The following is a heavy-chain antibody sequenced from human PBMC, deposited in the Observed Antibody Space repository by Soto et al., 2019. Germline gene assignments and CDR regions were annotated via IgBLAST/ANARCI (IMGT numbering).Heavy chain of an antibody. D-gene: IGHD3-10*01. V-gene: IGHV3-66*01. CDR1: GFTVSSNY. CDR2: IYSGGNK. CDR3: TSWITLGRGGNLVDHGIDV. Sequence: EVQLVESGGGLVRPGGSLRLSCAASGFTVSSNYMSWVRQAPGKGLEWVSIIYSGGNKDYTESVKGRFTISRDNSKNTPQLQMNGLRAEDRAVYSGTSWITLGRGGNLVDHGIDVWGQGTTVTVSS. J-gene: IGHJ6*02.